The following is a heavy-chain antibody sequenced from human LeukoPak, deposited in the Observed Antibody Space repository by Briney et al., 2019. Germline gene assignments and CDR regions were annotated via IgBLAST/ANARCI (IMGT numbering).Heavy chain of an antibody. CDR1: GYSFTTYW. Sequence: GESLKISCKGSGYSFTTYWIAWVRQMPGEGLEWMGIIYPGDSETRYSPSFQGHVTISADKSISTAYLQWSSLKASDTAMYYCARRMVSGFDPWGQGTLVTVSS. D-gene: IGHD3-10*01. V-gene: IGHV5-51*01. CDR2: IYPGDSET. J-gene: IGHJ5*02. CDR3: ARRMVSGFDP.